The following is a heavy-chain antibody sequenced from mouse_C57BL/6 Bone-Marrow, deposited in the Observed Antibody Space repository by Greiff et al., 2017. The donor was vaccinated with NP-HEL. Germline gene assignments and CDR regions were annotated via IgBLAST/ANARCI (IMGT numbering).Heavy chain of an antibody. CDR2: IYPGDGDT. V-gene: IGHV1-80*01. Sequence: QVQLQQSGAELVKPGASVKISCKASGYAFSSYWMNWVKQRPGKGLEWIGQIYPGDGDTNYNGKFKGKATLTADKSSSTAYMQLSSLTSEDSAVYFCAREGDYYGSSSDYWGQGTTLTVSS. J-gene: IGHJ2*01. CDR1: GYAFSSYW. CDR3: AREGDYYGSSSDY. D-gene: IGHD1-1*01.